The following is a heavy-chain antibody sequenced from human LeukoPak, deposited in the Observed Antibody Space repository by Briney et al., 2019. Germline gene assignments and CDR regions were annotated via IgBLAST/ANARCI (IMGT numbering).Heavy chain of an antibody. CDR2: ISYDETNK. J-gene: IGHJ4*02. D-gene: IGHD3-10*01. V-gene: IGHV3-30-3*01. CDR1: GFSFSSYA. Sequence: GRSRRLSCAASGFSFSSYAMHWVRQAPGKGLEWVAVISYDETNKYYADSVKGRFTISRDSSQNILYLQMNSLRAEDTAVYYCARGDHIIMIRGQDFWGQGTLVTVSS. CDR3: ARGDHIIMIRGQDF.